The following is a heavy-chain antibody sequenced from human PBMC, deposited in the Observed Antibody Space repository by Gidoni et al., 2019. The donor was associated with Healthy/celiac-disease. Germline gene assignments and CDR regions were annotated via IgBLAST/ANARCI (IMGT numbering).Heavy chain of an antibody. Sequence: QVQLQQWGAGLLKPSETLSLTCAVYGGSFSGYYWSWNRQPPGKGLEWIGEINHSGSTNYNPSLKSRVTISVDTSKNQFSLKLSSVTAADTAVYYCARTPSYYDFWSGYYYYFDYWGQGTLVTVSS. CDR1: GGSFSGYY. D-gene: IGHD3-3*01. CDR2: INHSGST. V-gene: IGHV4-34*01. CDR3: ARTPSYYDFWSGYYYYFDY. J-gene: IGHJ4*02.